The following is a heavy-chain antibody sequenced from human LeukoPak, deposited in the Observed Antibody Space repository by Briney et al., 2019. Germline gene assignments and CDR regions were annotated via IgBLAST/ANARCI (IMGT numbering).Heavy chain of an antibody. D-gene: IGHD2-21*01. CDR1: ESTFSNYS. CDR2: IKEDGSEK. V-gene: IGHV3-7*03. CDR3: AKVVEVAISNFDY. J-gene: IGHJ4*02. Sequence: GGSLRLSCAASESTFSNYSMSWVRQAPGKGLEWVANIKEDGSEKYYVDSVKGRFTISRDNAKNSLYLQMTSLRVEDTAVYYCAKVVEVAISNFDYWGQGTLVAVSS.